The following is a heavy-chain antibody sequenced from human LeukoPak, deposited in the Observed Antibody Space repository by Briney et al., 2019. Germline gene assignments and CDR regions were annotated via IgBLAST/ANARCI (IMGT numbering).Heavy chain of an antibody. J-gene: IGHJ3*02. CDR2: IYYSGST. CDR3: ARGIVLLDAFDI. Sequence: SQTLSLTCTVSGGSISSGGYYWSWIRQHPGKGLEWIGYIYYSGSTNYNPSLKSRVTISVDTSKNQFSLKLSSVTVADTAVYFCARGIVLLDAFDIWGQGTMVTVSS. D-gene: IGHD3-22*01. V-gene: IGHV4-31*03. CDR1: GGSISSGGYY.